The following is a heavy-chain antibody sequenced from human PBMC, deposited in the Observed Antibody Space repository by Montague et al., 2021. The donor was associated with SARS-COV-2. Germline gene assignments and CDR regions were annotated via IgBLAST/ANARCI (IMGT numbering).Heavy chain of an antibody. Sequence: SETLSLTCTVSGGSISSYYWSWIRQPPGKGLELIGYIYYSGSTNYNPSLKSRVTISVDTSKNQFSLKLSSVTAADTAVYYCARAGQLLARYYYYGMDVWGQGTTVTVSS. J-gene: IGHJ6*02. CDR2: IYYSGST. CDR3: ARAGQLLARYYYYGMDV. CDR1: GGSISSYY. V-gene: IGHV4-59*01. D-gene: IGHD2-2*01.